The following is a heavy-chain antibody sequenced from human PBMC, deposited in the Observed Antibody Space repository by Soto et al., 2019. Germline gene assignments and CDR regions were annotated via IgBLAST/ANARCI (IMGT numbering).Heavy chain of an antibody. J-gene: IGHJ4*02. V-gene: IGHV3-23*01. CDR3: ARGWSDLHN. Sequence: GGSLRLSCAASGFTFSDFAMSWVRQAPGRGLEWVSSITRGGDATYYADSVKGRSTMSRDNSKDTVLLQMNGLRDDDTAVYYCARGWSDLHNLGQGTKVTVSS. D-gene: IGHD2-15*01. CDR1: GFTFSDFA. CDR2: ITRGGDAT.